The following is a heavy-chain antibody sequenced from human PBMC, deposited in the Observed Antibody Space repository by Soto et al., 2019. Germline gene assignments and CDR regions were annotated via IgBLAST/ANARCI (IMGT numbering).Heavy chain of an antibody. V-gene: IGHV1-2*02. Sequence: QVQLVQSGAEVKKPGASVKVSYVASGYTFTDHYIHWVRQAPGQGLKWMGWINPHSGDTIYAQKFQGRVTLTRDTSISTAYMELSRLRSDDTAVYYCARGRTVNFYGMDVW. D-gene: IGHD4-17*01. CDR1: GYTFTDHY. CDR2: INPHSGDT. CDR3: ARGRTVNFYGMDV. J-gene: IGHJ6*01.